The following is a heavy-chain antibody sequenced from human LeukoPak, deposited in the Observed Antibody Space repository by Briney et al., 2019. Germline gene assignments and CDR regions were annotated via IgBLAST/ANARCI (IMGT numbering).Heavy chain of an antibody. CDR1: GFTFSSYW. CDR3: AKETLSAFDV. Sequence: GGSLRLSCAASGFTFSSYWMSWVRQAPGKGLEWVSGLSGSGGSTNYADSVKGRFTISRDNSKNTLYLQMNSLRAEDTAVYYCAKETLSAFDVWGQGTMVTVSS. CDR2: LSGSGGST. J-gene: IGHJ3*01. V-gene: IGHV3-23*01.